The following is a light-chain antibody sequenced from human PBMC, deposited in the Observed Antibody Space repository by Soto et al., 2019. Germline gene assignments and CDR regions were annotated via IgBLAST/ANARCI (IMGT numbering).Light chain of an antibody. J-gene: IGKJ1*01. CDR3: QQYNNWPRT. CDR1: QSISSD. CDR2: AAS. Sequence: EIVMTQSPATLSVSPGETATLSCRASQSISSDLAWLQQKPGQSPRLLIFAASTRATGVPARFSGDGFGTDFTLTISSLQSEDFAVYYCQQYNNWPRTFGQGTKVDIK. V-gene: IGKV3-15*01.